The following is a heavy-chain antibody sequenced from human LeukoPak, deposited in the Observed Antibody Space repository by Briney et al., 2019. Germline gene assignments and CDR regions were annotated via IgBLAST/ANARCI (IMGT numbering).Heavy chain of an antibody. D-gene: IGHD1-20*01. J-gene: IGHJ6*03. CDR3: AGIPAKPRRDYSYYIDV. CDR1: GGTFSSYA. V-gene: IGHV1-69*05. Sequence: SVTVSCKASGGTFSSYAISWVRQAPGEGREWMGGIITIVGTANYAQKFQGRVTITTAESTSTAYLQLSSLRSEDTAVYSCAGIPAKPRRDYSYYIDVWGKGTTVTVSS. CDR2: IITIVGTA.